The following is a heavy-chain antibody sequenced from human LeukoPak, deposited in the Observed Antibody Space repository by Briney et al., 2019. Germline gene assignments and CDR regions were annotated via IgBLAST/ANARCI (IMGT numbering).Heavy chain of an antibody. J-gene: IGHJ4*02. CDR2: IYSGGST. CDR1: GFTVSSNY. D-gene: IGHD4-17*01. V-gene: IGHV3-66*01. Sequence: GGSLRLSCAASGFTVSSNYMSWVRQAPGKGLEWVAVIYSGGSTYYADSVKGRFTISRDNSKNTLYLQMNSLRAEDTAVYYCASEDYDHFDYWGQGTLVTVSS. CDR3: ASEDYDHFDY.